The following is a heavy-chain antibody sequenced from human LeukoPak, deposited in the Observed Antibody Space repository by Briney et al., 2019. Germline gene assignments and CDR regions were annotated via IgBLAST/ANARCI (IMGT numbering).Heavy chain of an antibody. CDR3: ARRSEFGVLYYMDV. J-gene: IGHJ6*03. D-gene: IGHD3-16*01. CDR2: ISGSSGTI. V-gene: IGHV3-48*01. CDR1: GFTFSTYS. Sequence: GGSLRLSCAASGFTFSTYSMNWVRPAPGKGLEWVSYISGSSGTIYYADSVKGRFTISRDNAKNSLYLQMNSLRAEDTAVYYCARRSEFGVLYYMDVWGKGTTVTVS.